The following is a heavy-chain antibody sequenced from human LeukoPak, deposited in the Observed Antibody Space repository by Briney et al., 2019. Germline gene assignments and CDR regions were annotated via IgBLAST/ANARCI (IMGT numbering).Heavy chain of an antibody. CDR3: ARESRSSSWYVGLNYYYYMDV. J-gene: IGHJ6*03. Sequence: SETLSLTCTVSGGSISSSSYYWGWIRQPPGKGLEWIGSIYYSGSTYYNPSLKSRVTISVDTSKNQFSLKLSSVTAADTAVYYCARESRSSSWYVGLNYYYYMDVWGKGTTVTVSS. CDR1: GGSISSSSYY. D-gene: IGHD6-13*01. CDR2: IYYSGST. V-gene: IGHV4-39*07.